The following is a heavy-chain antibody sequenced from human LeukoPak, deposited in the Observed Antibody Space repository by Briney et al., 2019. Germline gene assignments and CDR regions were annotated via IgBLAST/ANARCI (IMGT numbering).Heavy chain of an antibody. D-gene: IGHD5-24*01. J-gene: IGHJ4*02. V-gene: IGHV3-21*01. CDR2: ISSSSSYI. CDR1: GFIFSKYS. CDR3: ARDFRTQLDGYSPPYHFDY. Sequence: NPGGSLRLSCEASGFIFSKYSMSWVRQAPGKGLGWVSSISSSSSYIYYADSVRGRFTISRDNAKNSLYLQMNSLRAEDTAVYYCARDFRTQLDGYSPPYHFDYWGQGILVTVSS.